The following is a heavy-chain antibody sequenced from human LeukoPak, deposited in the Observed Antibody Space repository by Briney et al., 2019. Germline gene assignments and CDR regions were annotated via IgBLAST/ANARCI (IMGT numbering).Heavy chain of an antibody. Sequence: SETLSLTCTVSGDSISSYYWGWIRQPPGKGLEWIGYIYYSRSTNYNPSLKSRVTISIDTSKNQFSLKLNSVTAADTAVYYCARHGANRQQLVMAFDIWGQGTMVTDSS. J-gene: IGHJ3*02. D-gene: IGHD6-13*01. V-gene: IGHV4-59*08. CDR3: ARHGANRQQLVMAFDI. CDR2: IYYSRST. CDR1: GDSISSYY.